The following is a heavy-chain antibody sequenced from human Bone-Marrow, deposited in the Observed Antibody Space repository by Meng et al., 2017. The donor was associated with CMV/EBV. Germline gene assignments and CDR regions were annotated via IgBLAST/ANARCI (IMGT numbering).Heavy chain of an antibody. D-gene: IGHD5-12*01. CDR1: GFTFSSYS. CDR3: VTDQDRLGGI. CDR2: ISSSSSYI. J-gene: IGHJ3*02. V-gene: IGHV3-21*06. Sequence: GGSLRLSCAASGFTFSSYSMNWVRQAPGKGLEWVSSISSSSSYIYYADSVKGRFTISRDNAKNSLFLQMNSLRAEDTAVYYCVTDQDRLGGIWGQGTMVTVSS.